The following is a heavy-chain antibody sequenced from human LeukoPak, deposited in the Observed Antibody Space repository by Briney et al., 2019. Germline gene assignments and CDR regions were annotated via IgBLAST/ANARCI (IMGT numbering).Heavy chain of an antibody. CDR1: GGSVSNNNLY. J-gene: IGHJ3*02. V-gene: IGHV4-39*01. CDR3: ARLWSSFDGFDI. CDR2: IYYSGIT. D-gene: IGHD3-3*01. Sequence: SATLSVTCTVSGGSVSNNNLYWGCILQTPGKALEWLGIIYYSGITYYNPSLKSRVIMSVDTSKNQFSLKLNSVTAADTAVYYCARLWSSFDGFDIWGQGTMVTVSS.